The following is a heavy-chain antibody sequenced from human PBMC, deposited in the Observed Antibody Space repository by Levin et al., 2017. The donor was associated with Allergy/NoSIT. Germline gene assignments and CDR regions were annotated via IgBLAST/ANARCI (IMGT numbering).Heavy chain of an antibody. V-gene: IGHV3-30*04. CDR1: GFTFSSYA. CDR2: ISLDGSNK. CDR3: ARDPTDIANLPHYFFDN. J-gene: IGHJ4*02. D-gene: IGHD2-15*01. Sequence: GGSLRLSCAASGFTFSSYAMHWVRQAPGKGLEWVAVISLDGSNKYYADSVKGRFTISRDNSKNTLYLQMNSLRTEDTTVYYCARDPTDIANLPHYFFDNWGQGTLVTVSS.